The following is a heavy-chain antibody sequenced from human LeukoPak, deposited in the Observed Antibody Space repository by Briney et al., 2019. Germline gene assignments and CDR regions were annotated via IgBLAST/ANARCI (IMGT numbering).Heavy chain of an antibody. J-gene: IGHJ6*03. CDR2: ISTYNGNT. V-gene: IGHV1-18*01. CDR1: GYSFHPYG. CDR3: ASPAKGAYYYYYMDV. D-gene: IGHD2-2*01. Sequence: ASVKVSCKTSGYSFHPYGLTWVRQAPGQGLEWMGWISTYNGNTNYAQKFQGRVSMTTDTSTNTAYLELRGLRSNDTAVYLCASPAKGAYYYYYMDVWGKGTTVTVSS.